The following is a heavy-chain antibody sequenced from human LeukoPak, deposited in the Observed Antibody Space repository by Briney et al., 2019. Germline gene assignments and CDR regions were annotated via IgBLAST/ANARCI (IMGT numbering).Heavy chain of an antibody. J-gene: IGHJ5*02. V-gene: IGHV1-18*01. CDR2: ISAYNGKT. CDR1: GYRXTSYG. D-gene: IGHD3-10*01. Sequence: GASVKVSCKASGYRXTSYGITWVRQAPGQGLEWMGWISAYNGKTDYAQRFQGRVTMTTDSSTSTAYMEVRSLRSDDTAVYYCARLELAWSGDLFYGKKNWFDPWGQGTLVTVSS. CDR3: ARLELAWSGDLFYGKKNWFDP.